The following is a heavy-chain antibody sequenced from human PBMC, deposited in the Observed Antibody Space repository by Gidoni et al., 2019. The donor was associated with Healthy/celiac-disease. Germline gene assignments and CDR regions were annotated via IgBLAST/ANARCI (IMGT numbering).Heavy chain of an antibody. CDR3: ARDPSYDFWSGYQDNWFDP. J-gene: IGHJ5*02. CDR1: GCTFSSYA. V-gene: IGHV3-30-3*01. D-gene: IGHD3-3*01. Sequence: QVQLVESGGGGVQPGRSLRLSWAAAGCTFSSYAMHWVRQAPGKGLEWVAVISYDGSNKYYADSVKGRFTISRDNSKNTLYLQMNSLRAEDTAVYYCARDPSYDFWSGYQDNWFDPWGQGTLVTVSS. CDR2: ISYDGSNK.